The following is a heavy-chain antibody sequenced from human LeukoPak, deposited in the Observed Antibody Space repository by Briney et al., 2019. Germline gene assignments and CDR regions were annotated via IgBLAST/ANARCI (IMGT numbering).Heavy chain of an antibody. D-gene: IGHD1-26*01. J-gene: IGHJ5*02. CDR1: GFTFSTNS. CDR2: ITSNGGST. V-gene: IGHV3-64D*08. CDR3: VTVGMTSIWSYLRFDP. Sequence: GGSLRVSCSASGFTFSTNSMHWVRQAPGKGLEFVSAITSNGGSTYYADSVKGRFTISRDNSKNTLYLQMSSLRAEDTAVYYCVTVGMTSIWSYLRFDPRGQGTLVSVSS.